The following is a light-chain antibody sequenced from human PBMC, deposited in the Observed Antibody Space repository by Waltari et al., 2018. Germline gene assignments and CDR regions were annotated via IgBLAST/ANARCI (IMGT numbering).Light chain of an antibody. J-gene: IGLJ1*01. V-gene: IGLV2-14*03. Sequence: QSAVTQPVSVSGSPGQSITLSCAGSSSDIGAFKYVSWYQQHPGDAPKVFIYNVSERPSGVSNRFPGSKSGTTASRTISGLQTEDEADYYCTAHGPGSATIFGTGTRVSVL. CDR2: NVS. CDR3: TAHGPGSATI. CDR1: SSDIGAFKY.